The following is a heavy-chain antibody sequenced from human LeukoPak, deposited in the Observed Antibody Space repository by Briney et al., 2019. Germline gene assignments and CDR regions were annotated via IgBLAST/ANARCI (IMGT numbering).Heavy chain of an antibody. V-gene: IGHV1-18*01. CDR1: GYTLTSYG. CDR3: ARFAPDRGWSNY. CDR2: ISAYNGNT. D-gene: IGHD6-19*01. J-gene: IGHJ4*02. Sequence: SVKVSCKASGYTLTSYGINWVRQAPGQGLEWMGWISAYNGNTNYAQKLQGRVTMTTDTSMSTAYMELRSLRSDDTAVYYCARFAPDRGWSNYWGQGTLVTVSS.